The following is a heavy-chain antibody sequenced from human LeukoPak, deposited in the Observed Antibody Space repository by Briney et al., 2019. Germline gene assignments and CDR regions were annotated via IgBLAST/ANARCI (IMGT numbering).Heavy chain of an antibody. CDR1: GFTFSSYS. CDR3: AKVSITALDY. V-gene: IGHV3-21*01. D-gene: IGHD1-20*01. J-gene: IGHJ4*02. Sequence: GGSLRLSCAASGFTFSSYSMNWVRQAPGKGLEWVSSISSSSGYIYYADSVKGRFTISRDDSKNTLYLQMNSLRAEDTAMYYCAKVSITALDYWGQGTLVTVSS. CDR2: ISSSSGYI.